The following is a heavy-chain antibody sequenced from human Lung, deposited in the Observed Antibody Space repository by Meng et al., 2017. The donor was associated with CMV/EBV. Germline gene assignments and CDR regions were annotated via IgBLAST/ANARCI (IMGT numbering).Heavy chain of an antibody. Sequence: GGSXRLXCEGFGYRFTSYWIGWVRQMPGRGLEWMGIIYPGDSDIRYSPSFDGQVIISADTTVSPADLQWSSLKASDSATYYCARVEMSTSWAFDYWGQGTXVTVSS. V-gene: IGHV5-51*01. D-gene: IGHD5-24*01. CDR2: IYPGDSDI. CDR3: ARVEMSTSWAFDY. J-gene: IGHJ4*02. CDR1: GYRFTSYW.